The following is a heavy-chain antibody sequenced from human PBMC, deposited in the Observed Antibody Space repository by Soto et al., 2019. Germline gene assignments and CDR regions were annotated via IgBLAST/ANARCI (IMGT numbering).Heavy chain of an antibody. CDR1: GLTVSRTQ. D-gene: IGHD6-6*01. CDR3: ARDREPEYSSSIFFDY. CDR2: IYSGGST. V-gene: IGHV3-53*01. J-gene: IGHJ4*02. Sequence: GGSLRLSCAVSGLTVSRTQMSWVRQAPGKGLQWVSVIYSGGSTYYANAVKGRFTISRDISENTVYLELDKLTVDDTAVYYCARDREPEYSSSIFFDYWGRGTLVTV.